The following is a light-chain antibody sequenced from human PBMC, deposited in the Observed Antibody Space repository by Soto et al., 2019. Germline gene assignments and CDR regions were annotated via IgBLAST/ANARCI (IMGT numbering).Light chain of an antibody. Sequence: AIRMTQSPASFSASPGDRVTITCRASQDISTYLAWYQQKPGKAPKLLIYAASTLQNGVPSRFRGSGSGTDFTLTICYLHSEDFATYHCQQYSSYPYTFGQGTKLEIK. CDR3: QQYSSYPYT. V-gene: IGKV1-8*01. CDR2: AAS. CDR1: QDISTY. J-gene: IGKJ2*01.